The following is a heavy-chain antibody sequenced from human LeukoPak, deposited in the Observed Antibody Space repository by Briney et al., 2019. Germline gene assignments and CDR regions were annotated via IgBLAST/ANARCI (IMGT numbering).Heavy chain of an antibody. D-gene: IGHD6-13*01. CDR3: ARGAYSSSWGRLWDI. V-gene: IGHV1-2*02. Sequence: ASVKVSFKPSGYTFTVYYMHWVRQAPGQGLEWMGWINPNSGGTNYAQKFQGRVTMTRDTSISTAYMELSRLRSDDTAVYYCARGAYSSSWGRLWDIWGQGTMVTVSS. J-gene: IGHJ3*02. CDR1: GYTFTVYY. CDR2: INPNSGGT.